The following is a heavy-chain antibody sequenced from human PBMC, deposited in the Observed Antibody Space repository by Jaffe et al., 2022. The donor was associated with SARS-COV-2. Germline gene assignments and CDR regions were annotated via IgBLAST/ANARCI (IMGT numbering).Heavy chain of an antibody. CDR2: ISSSSSTI. CDR3: ARGPGQNKIYYYYGMDV. CDR1: GFTFSSYS. J-gene: IGHJ6*02. V-gene: IGHV3-48*02. Sequence: EVQLVESGGGLVQPGGSLRLSCAASGFTFSSYSMNWVRQAPGKGLEWVSYISSSSSTIYYADSVKGRFTISRDNAKNSLYLQMNSLRDEDTAVYYCARGPGQNKIYYYYGMDVWGQGTTVTVSS.